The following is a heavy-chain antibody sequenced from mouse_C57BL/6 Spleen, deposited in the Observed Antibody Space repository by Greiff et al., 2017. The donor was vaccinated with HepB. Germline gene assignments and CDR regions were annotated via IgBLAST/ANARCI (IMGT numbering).Heavy chain of an antibody. CDR1: GYTFTSYW. Sequence: QVQLQQPGAELVKPGASVKLSCKASGYTFTSYWMQWVKQRPGQGLEWIGEIDPSDSYTNYNQKFKGKATLTVDTSSSTAYMQLSSLTSEDSAVYYCQIYDGYFPLDAMDYWGQGTSVTVSS. CDR3: QIYDGYFPLDAMDY. CDR2: IDPSDSYT. V-gene: IGHV1-50*01. J-gene: IGHJ4*01. D-gene: IGHD2-3*01.